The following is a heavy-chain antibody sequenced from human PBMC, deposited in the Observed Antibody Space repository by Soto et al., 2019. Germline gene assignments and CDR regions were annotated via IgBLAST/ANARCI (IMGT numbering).Heavy chain of an antibody. D-gene: IGHD2-2*01. CDR3: ASVGNGYCSSTSCRLWFMDV. Sequence: ASVKVSCKASGYTFTSYAMHWVRQAPGQRLEWMGWINAGNGNTKYSQKFQGRVTMTRDTSTSTVYMELSSLRAEDTAVYYCASVGNGYCSSTSCRLWFMDVWGKGTTVTVSS. V-gene: IGHV1-3*01. CDR1: GYTFTSYA. CDR2: INAGNGNT. J-gene: IGHJ6*04.